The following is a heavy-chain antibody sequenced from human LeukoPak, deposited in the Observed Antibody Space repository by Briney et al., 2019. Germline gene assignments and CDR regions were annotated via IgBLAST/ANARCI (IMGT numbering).Heavy chain of an antibody. CDR2: IRYDGGNK. J-gene: IGHJ4*02. CDR1: GFTFSSYG. V-gene: IGHV3-30*02. D-gene: IGHD3-9*01. Sequence: GGSLRLSCAASGFTFSSYGMHWVRQAPGKGLEWVAFIRYDGGNKYYADSVKGRFTISRDNSKNTLYLQMNSLRAEDTAVYYCAKDRYYDIPFDYWGQGTLVTVSS. CDR3: AKDRYYDIPFDY.